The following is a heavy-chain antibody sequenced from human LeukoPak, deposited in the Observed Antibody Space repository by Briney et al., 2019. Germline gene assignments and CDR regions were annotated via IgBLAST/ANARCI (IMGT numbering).Heavy chain of an antibody. CDR2: MNPNRGNT. J-gene: IGHJ6*03. Sequence: GASVKVSCKASGYTFTSYDINWVRQATGQGLEWMGWMNPNRGNTGYAQKFQGRVTITRNTSISTAYMELSSLRSEDTAVYYCARGGNIVVVPAATYYMDVWGKGTTVTVSS. V-gene: IGHV1-8*03. CDR1: GYTFTSYD. D-gene: IGHD2-2*01. CDR3: ARGGNIVVVPAATYYMDV.